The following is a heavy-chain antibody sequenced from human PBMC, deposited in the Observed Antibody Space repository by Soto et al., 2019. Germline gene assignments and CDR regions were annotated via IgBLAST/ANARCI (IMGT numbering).Heavy chain of an antibody. CDR1: GGSISSYY. D-gene: IGHD3-10*01. Sequence: SETLSLTCTVSGGSISSYYWNWIRQPPGRGLEWIGYIYYSGSTNYNPSLRGRVTISLDTPKKQFSLKLTSVTAADTAVYYCARAPTRGYDDAFDIWGQGTMVTVSS. CDR2: IYYSGST. CDR3: ARAPTRGYDDAFDI. V-gene: IGHV4-59*13. J-gene: IGHJ3*02.